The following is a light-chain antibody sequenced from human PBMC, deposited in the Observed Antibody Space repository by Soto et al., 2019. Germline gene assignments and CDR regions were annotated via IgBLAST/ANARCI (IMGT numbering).Light chain of an antibody. CDR2: DAS. Sequence: DVQMTQSPSSLSASVGDSVTITCRASQSVFNRLSWFQQRPGKGPKLLIYDASSLHAGVPSRFSGSGYGTDFTLTISTVQPEDSAIYYCHQSSSTPLTFGGGTRVELK. CDR3: HQSSSTPLT. CDR1: QSVFNR. V-gene: IGKV1-39*01. J-gene: IGKJ4*01.